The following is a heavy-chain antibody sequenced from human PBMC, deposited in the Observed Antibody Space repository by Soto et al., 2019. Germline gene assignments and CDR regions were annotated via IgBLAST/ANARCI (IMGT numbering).Heavy chain of an antibody. D-gene: IGHD3-10*01. CDR3: AKYLLSGPGSYYNRDAFDI. CDR1: GFTFSSYA. Sequence: EVQQVESGGGLVQPGGSLRLSCAASGFTFSSYARSWVRQAPGKGLEWVSAISGSGGSTYYADSVKGRFTISRDNSKNTRYLQMNSLRADDTAVYYCAKYLLSGPGSYYNRDAFDIWGQRTMVTVSS. CDR2: ISGSGGST. J-gene: IGHJ3*02. V-gene: IGHV3-23*04.